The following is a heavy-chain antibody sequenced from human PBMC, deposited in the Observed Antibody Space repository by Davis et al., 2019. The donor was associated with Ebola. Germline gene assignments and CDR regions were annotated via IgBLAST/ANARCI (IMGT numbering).Heavy chain of an antibody. CDR3: ASYDPNMTSLDY. V-gene: IGHV1-18*01. D-gene: IGHD3-16*01. Sequence: AASVKVSCKTSGYAFLSYGISWVRQAPGQGLEWMGWISAYNGNTNYAQKLQGRVTMTTDTSTSTAYMELRSLRSDDTAVYYCASYDPNMTSLDYWGQGTLVTVSS. CDR2: ISAYNGNT. J-gene: IGHJ4*02. CDR1: GYAFLSYG.